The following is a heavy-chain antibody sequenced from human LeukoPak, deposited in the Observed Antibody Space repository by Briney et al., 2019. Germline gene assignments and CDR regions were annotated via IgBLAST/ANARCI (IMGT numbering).Heavy chain of an antibody. J-gene: IGHJ6*03. CDR3: ARAHSGVNTTMTPHYYYYYIDV. CDR1: GGSISSGSYY. D-gene: IGHD5-18*01. Sequence: SETLSLTCTVSGGSISSGSYYWSWIRQPAGKGLEWIGRIYTSGSTNYNPSLESRVTISIDTSKNQFSLKLSSVTAADTAMYYCARAHSGVNTTMTPHYYYYYIDVWGKGTTVTISS. V-gene: IGHV4-61*02. CDR2: IYTSGST.